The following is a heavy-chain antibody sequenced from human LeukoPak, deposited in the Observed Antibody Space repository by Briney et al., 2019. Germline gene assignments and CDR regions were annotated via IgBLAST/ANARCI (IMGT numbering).Heavy chain of an antibody. D-gene: IGHD6-13*01. CDR2: INHSGST. CDR1: GFTFSSFA. Sequence: VSLRLSCAASGFTFSSFAMSWIRQPPGKGLEWIGEINHSGSTNYNPSLKSRVTISVDTSKNQFSLKLSSVTAADTAVYYCARRGYSRPIGYWGQGTLVTVSS. J-gene: IGHJ4*02. V-gene: IGHV4-34*01. CDR3: ARRGYSRPIGY.